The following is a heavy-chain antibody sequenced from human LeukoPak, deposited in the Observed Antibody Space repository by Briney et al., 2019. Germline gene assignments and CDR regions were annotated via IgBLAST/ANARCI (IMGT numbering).Heavy chain of an antibody. V-gene: IGHV3-48*01. J-gene: IGHJ4*02. Sequence: GGSLRLACSASGFSFNIHSMSWVRQSPGKGLEWIAYTGSMGSTIHYADSVKGRFTISRDNAKKSLYLQMDTLRGDGTAVYYCARVGGRGIDYWGQGSLVSVSS. CDR1: GFSFNIHS. CDR2: TGSMGSTI. CDR3: ARVGGRGIDY.